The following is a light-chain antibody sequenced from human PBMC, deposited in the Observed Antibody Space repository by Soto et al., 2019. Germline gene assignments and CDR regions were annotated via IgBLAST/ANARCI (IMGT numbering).Light chain of an antibody. CDR2: DSS. V-gene: IGKV3-15*01. CDR3: HHYHNWPMT. CDR1: HSVGST. Sequence: ETVMTQSPATLSVSPGERATLSCRASHSVGSTLARYQQKPGQAPRLLMYDSSTRATGIPARFSGSESGTEFTLTISSLQSEDFAVYYCHHYHNWPMTFGQGTRLEIK. J-gene: IGKJ5*01.